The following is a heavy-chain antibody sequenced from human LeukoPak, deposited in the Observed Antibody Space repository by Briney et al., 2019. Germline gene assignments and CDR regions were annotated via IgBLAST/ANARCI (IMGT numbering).Heavy chain of an antibody. V-gene: IGHV3-23*01. CDR1: GFTFSDYA. CDR2: FKTNSGQV. D-gene: IGHD4-11*01. Sequence: GGSLRLSCVASGFTFSDYAMNWVRQAPGKGLERVSTFKTNSGQVYYAESVRGRFTISRDNSKNTVYLQMSSLRAEDTALYYCARSVPDYTRFDYWGQGALVTVSS. J-gene: IGHJ4*02. CDR3: ARSVPDYTRFDY.